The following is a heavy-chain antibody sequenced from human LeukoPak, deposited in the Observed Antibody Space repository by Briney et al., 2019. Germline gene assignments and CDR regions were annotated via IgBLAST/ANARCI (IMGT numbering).Heavy chain of an antibody. Sequence: ASVKVSCKASGYTFTGYYMHWVRQTPGQGLEWMGWINPNSGGTNYAQKFQGRVTMTRDMSISTAYMELSRLRSEDTAVYYCARGFINYPIVGASNGEVFNYWGQGTLVTVSS. CDR1: GYTFTGYY. V-gene: IGHV1-2*02. J-gene: IGHJ4*02. CDR2: INPNSGGT. D-gene: IGHD1-26*01. CDR3: ARGFINYPIVGASNGEVFNY.